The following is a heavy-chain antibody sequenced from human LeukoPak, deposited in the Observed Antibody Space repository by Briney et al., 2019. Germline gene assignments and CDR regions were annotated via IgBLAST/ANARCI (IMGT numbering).Heavy chain of an antibody. CDR2: IYYSGTS. D-gene: IGHD2-2*02. J-gene: IGHJ5*02. Sequence: SETLSLTCAVSGGSISNYYWSWIRQPPGKELEWIGYIYYSGTSNYNPSLKSRVTISVDASKNQFSLKLSSVTAADTAVYYCARAWHCSSTSCYTGDWFDPWGQGTLVTVSS. V-gene: IGHV4-59*08. CDR1: GGSISNYY. CDR3: ARAWHCSSTSCYTGDWFDP.